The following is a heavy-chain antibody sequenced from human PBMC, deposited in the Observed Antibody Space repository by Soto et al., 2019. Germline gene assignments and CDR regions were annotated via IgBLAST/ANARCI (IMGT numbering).Heavy chain of an antibody. J-gene: IGHJ4*02. CDR3: ARGRGGPYDF. CDR1: GFTFTDYW. D-gene: IGHD3-10*01. CDR2: IKQDGSDK. V-gene: IGHV3-7*05. Sequence: EVQLVESGGGLVQPGGSLRLSCAASGFTFTDYWMSWVRQAPGKGLEWVANIKQDGSDKYYVDSVKGRCTITSDNAKDSLYLQMNSLRAEDTAVYYCARGRGGPYDFWGQGTLVTVSS.